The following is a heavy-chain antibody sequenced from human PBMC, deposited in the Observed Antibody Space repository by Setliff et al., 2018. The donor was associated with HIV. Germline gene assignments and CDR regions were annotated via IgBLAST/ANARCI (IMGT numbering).Heavy chain of an antibody. V-gene: IGHV4-39*07. CDR2: IYYSGST. CDR1: GGSISSSSYY. CDR3: ARGLMVNDADPFDY. J-gene: IGHJ4*02. Sequence: SETLSLTCTVSGGSISSSSYYWGWIRQPPGKGLEWIGSIYYSGSTTYNPSLESRVTISIDTSKNQFSPRLDSVTAADTAVYYCARGLMVNDADPFDYWGQGALVTVS. D-gene: IGHD2-8*01.